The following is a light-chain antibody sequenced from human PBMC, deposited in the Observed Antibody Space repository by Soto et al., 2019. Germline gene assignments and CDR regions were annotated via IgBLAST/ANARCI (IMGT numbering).Light chain of an antibody. Sequence: EIVMTQSPATLSVSPGERATLSCRASQSVSINLAWYQQKPVQAPRLLIYGASTRATGIPARFSGSGSGTEFILTISSLQSEDFAVYYCQQYNNWPPWAFGQGTKVDIK. V-gene: IGKV3-15*01. CDR1: QSVSIN. CDR3: QQYNNWPPWA. CDR2: GAS. J-gene: IGKJ1*01.